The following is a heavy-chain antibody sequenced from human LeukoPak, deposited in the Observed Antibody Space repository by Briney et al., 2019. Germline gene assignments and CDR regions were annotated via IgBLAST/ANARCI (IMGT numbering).Heavy chain of an antibody. Sequence: SETLSLTCTVSGYSISSGYYWGWIRQPPGKGLEWIGSIYHSGSTYYNSSLKSRVTISADTSNNQFSLNLRSVTAADTAVYYCARLLSPGWFDPWGQGTLVTVSS. CDR2: IYHSGST. J-gene: IGHJ5*02. CDR1: GYSISSGYY. D-gene: IGHD2/OR15-2a*01. V-gene: IGHV4-38-2*02. CDR3: ARLLSPGWFDP.